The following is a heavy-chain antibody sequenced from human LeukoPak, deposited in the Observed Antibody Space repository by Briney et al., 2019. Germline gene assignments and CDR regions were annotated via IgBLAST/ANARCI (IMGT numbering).Heavy chain of an antibody. J-gene: IGHJ4*02. Sequence: GGSLRLSCAASGFTFSTYAMSWVRQAPGKGLEWVSIISGGGVNTYYVDSVKGRFTISRDNSRNTLYLQMNSLRVEDTGVYYCEKGHTEYGTGFDCWGQGTLVIVSS. D-gene: IGHD4-17*01. CDR3: EKGHTEYGTGFDC. CDR1: GFTFSTYA. V-gene: IGHV3-23*01. CDR2: ISGGGVNT.